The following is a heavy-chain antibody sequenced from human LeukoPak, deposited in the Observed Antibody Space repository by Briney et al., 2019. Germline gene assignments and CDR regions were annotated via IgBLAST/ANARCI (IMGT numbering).Heavy chain of an antibody. CDR1: GFTFSNYA. D-gene: IGHD3-9*01. Sequence: GASLRLSCVASGFTFSNYAMSWVRQAPGKGLEWVSAITGSGTNTYYADSVKGRFTISRDNSKNTVFLQINSLRHEDTAIYYCVIWGDYDVLTGYYVPDYWGQGTLVTVSS. V-gene: IGHV3-23*01. J-gene: IGHJ4*02. CDR2: ITGSGTNT. CDR3: VIWGDYDVLTGYYVPDY.